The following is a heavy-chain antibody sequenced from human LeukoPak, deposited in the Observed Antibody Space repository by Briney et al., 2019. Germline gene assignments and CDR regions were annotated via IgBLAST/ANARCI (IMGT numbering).Heavy chain of an antibody. CDR1: GFTFSSYG. V-gene: IGHV3-30*02. Sequence: PGGSLRLSCAASGFTFSSYGMHWVRQAPGKGLEWVAFIRYDGSNKYYADSVKGRFTISRDNSKNTLYLQMNSLRAEDTAVYYCAKESEILRFLEWSPYYFDYWAREPWSPSPQ. J-gene: IGHJ4*02. CDR2: IRYDGSNK. D-gene: IGHD3-3*01. CDR3: AKESEILRFLEWSPYYFDY.